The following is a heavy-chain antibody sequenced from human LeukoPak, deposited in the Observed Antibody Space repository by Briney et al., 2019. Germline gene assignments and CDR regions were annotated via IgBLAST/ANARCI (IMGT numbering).Heavy chain of an antibody. CDR1: GFTFSSYA. CDR3: ARAGDVVVVAATDEWFDP. CDR2: ISYDGSNK. V-gene: IGHV3-30*04. Sequence: GGSLRLSCAASGFTFSSYAMHWVRQAPGKGLKWVAVISYDGSNKYYADSVKGRFTISRDNSKNTLYLQMNSLRAEDTAVYYCARAGDVVVVAATDEWFDPWGQGTLVTVSS. J-gene: IGHJ5*02. D-gene: IGHD2-15*01.